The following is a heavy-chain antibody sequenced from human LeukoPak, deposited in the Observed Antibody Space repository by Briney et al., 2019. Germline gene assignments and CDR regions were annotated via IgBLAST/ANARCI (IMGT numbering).Heavy chain of an antibody. V-gene: IGHV3-21*01. CDR3: ARGQSYSWFDP. Sequence: GESLKISCAASGFTFSTYSMNWVRQAPGKGLEWVSSISGSSSYIYYADSVRGRFTISRDNAKNSLYLQMNSLRAEDTAVYYCARGQSYSWFDPWGQGTLVTVSS. CDR1: GFTFSTYS. J-gene: IGHJ5*02. CDR2: ISGSSSYI. D-gene: IGHD1-26*01.